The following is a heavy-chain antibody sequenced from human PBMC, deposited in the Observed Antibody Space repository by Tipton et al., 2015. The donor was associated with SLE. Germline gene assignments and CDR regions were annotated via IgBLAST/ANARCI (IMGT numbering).Heavy chain of an antibody. D-gene: IGHD2-2*02. CDR1: GGSITTRSYY. V-gene: IGHV4-39*07. Sequence: LRLSCIVSGGSITTRSYYWGWIRQPPGKGLEWIASISYSGATYYNPSLKSRVIISLDTSRNHFSLKLTSVTAADTAVYFCVRALWLDKDFAVVPPGIRLRAFDIWGQRTMVTVSS. CDR2: ISYSGAT. J-gene: IGHJ3*02. CDR3: VRALWLDKDFAVVPPGIRLRAFDI.